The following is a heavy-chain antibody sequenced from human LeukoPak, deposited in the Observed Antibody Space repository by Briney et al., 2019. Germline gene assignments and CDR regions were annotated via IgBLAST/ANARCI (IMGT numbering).Heavy chain of an antibody. CDR2: IIPIFGTA. V-gene: IGHV1-69*13. D-gene: IGHD6-19*01. CDR3: ARARIAVAATRGYFDY. CDR1: GGTFSSYA. J-gene: IGHJ4*02. Sequence: WASVTVSCKASGGTFSSYAISWVRQAPGQGLEWMGGIIPIFGTANYAQKFQGRVTITADESTSTAYMELSSLRSEDTAVYYCARARIAVAATRGYFDYWGQGTLVTVSS.